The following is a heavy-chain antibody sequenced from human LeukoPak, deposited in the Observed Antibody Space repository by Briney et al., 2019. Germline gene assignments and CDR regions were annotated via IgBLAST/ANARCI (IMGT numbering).Heavy chain of an antibody. CDR2: ISGSGGST. D-gene: IGHD3-22*01. J-gene: IGHJ4*02. CDR3: AKGGGRYYYDSSGPHLEVLYYFDY. V-gene: IGHV3-23*01. Sequence: PGGSLRLSCAASGFTFSSYGMSWVRQAPGKGLEWVSAISGSGGSTYYADSVKGRFTISRDNSKNTLYLQMNSLRAEDTAVYYCAKGGGRYYYDSSGPHLEVLYYFDYWGQGTLVTVSS. CDR1: GFTFSSYG.